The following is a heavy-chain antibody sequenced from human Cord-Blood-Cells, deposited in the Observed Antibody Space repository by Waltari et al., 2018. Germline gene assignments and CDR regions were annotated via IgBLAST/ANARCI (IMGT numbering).Heavy chain of an antibody. V-gene: IGHV1-69*06. CDR1: GGTFSSYA. Sequence: QVQLVQSGAEVKKPGSSVKVSCKASGGTFSSYAISWVRQAPGQGLEWMGGIIRICGTEYYAQKFEGRVTITADKSTSTAYMELSSLRSEDTTVYYCARPPQSSSWAAEYFQHWGQGTLVTVSS. J-gene: IGHJ1*01. CDR2: IIRICGTE. CDR3: ARPPQSSSWAAEYFQH. D-gene: IGHD6-13*01.